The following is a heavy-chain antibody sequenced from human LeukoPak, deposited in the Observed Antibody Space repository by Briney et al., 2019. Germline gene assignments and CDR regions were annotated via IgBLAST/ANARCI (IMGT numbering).Heavy chain of an antibody. V-gene: IGHV3-9*01. CDR2: INWNSGSI. CDR3: ARGGGIVGASNRYYYYYMDV. CDR1: GFTFDDYA. D-gene: IGHD1-26*01. J-gene: IGHJ6*03. Sequence: GGSLRLSCAASGFTFDDYAMHWVRQTPGKGLDWVSGINWNSGSIDYADSVKGRFTISRDNAKNSLYLQMNNLRPGDTALYYCARGGGIVGASNRYYYYYMDVWGKGTTVTVSS.